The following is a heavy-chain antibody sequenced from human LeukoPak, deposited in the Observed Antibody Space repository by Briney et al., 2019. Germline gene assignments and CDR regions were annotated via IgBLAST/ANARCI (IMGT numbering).Heavy chain of an antibody. CDR3: ARVNDDYGGNTNWFDP. CDR2: INHSGST. J-gene: IGHJ5*02. V-gene: IGHV4-34*01. D-gene: IGHD4-23*01. CDR1: GGSFSGYY. Sequence: SETLSLTCAVYGGSFSGYYWSWIRQPPVKGLEWIGEINHSGSTNYNPSLKSRVTISVDTSKNQFSLKLSSVTAADTAVYYCARVNDDYGGNTNWFDPWGQGTLVTVSS.